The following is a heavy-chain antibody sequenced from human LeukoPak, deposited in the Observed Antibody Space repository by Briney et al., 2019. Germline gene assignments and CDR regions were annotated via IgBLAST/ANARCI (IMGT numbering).Heavy chain of an antibody. J-gene: IGHJ4*02. V-gene: IGHV5-51*01. CDR1: GSPFTTYC. Sequence: GGSCEISGQGSGSPFTTYCIGGARQLPGKGREWMGIIDAGDADTTYRPSFQGHLTISADKSISTAYLQWSSLKASDTAMYYCARSQSYASDFDYWGQGTLVTVSS. CDR2: IDAGDADT. D-gene: IGHD1-26*01. CDR3: ARSQSYASDFDY.